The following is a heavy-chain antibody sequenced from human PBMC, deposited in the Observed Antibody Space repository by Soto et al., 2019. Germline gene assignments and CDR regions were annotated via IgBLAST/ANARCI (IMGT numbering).Heavy chain of an antibody. V-gene: IGHV3-53*01. CDR2: IYSGGST. CDR3: GRGLPTSGFDY. J-gene: IGHJ4*02. Sequence: GGSLRLSCAASGFTVSSNYMSWVRQAPGKGLEWVSFIYSGGSTYYADSVKGRFTISRDNSKNTLYLQMNSLRAEDTAVYYCGRGLPTSGFDYWGQGILGTVSS. CDR1: GFTVSSNY. D-gene: IGHD3-10*01.